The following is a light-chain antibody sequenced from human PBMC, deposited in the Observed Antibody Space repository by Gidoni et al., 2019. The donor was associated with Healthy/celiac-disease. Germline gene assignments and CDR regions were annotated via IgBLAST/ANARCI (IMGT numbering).Light chain of an antibody. CDR3: QQYGSSPLT. CDR1: QSVSSSY. Sequence: IVLTPSPGTLSLSPAERATLSCRASQSVSSSYLAWYQQKPGQAPRLLIYGASSRATGIPDGFSGSGSGTDFTLTISRLKPEDFAVYYCQQYGSSPLTFGGETKVEIK. J-gene: IGKJ4*01. V-gene: IGKV3-20*01. CDR2: GAS.